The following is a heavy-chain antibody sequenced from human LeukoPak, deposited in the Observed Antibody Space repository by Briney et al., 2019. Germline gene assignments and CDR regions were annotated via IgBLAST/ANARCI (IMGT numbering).Heavy chain of an antibody. V-gene: IGHV4-38-2*02. CDR1: GYSISSGYY. J-gene: IGHJ4*02. Sequence: SETLSLTCTVSGYSISSGYYWGWIRQPPGKGLEWIGSIYHSGTTYYNPSLKSRVTISLDRSKNQFSLKLSSVTAADTAAYYCARVGPDYWGQGTLVTVSS. CDR2: IYHSGTT. CDR3: ARVGPDY.